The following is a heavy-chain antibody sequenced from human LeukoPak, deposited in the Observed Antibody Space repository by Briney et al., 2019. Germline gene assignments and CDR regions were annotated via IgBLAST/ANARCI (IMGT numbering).Heavy chain of an antibody. CDR1: GGSISSSSYY. J-gene: IGHJ3*02. D-gene: IGHD1-26*01. V-gene: IGHV4-39*07. CDR2: IYYSGST. Sequence: PSETLSLTCTVSGGSISSSSYYWGWIRQPPEKGLEWIGSIYYSGSTYYNPSLKSRVTISVDTSKNQFSLKLSSVTAADTAVYYCARRYSGSSYDAFDIWGQGTMVTVSS. CDR3: ARRYSGSSYDAFDI.